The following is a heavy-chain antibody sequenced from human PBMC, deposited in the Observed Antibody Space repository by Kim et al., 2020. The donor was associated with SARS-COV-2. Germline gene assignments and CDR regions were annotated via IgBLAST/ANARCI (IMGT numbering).Heavy chain of an antibody. CDR2: IYYSGST. D-gene: IGHD3-10*01. CDR3: ARDRRRYGDNVLS. Sequence: SETLSLTCTVSGGSISSSSYYWGWIRQPPGKGLEWIGSIYYSGSTYYNPSLKSRVTISVDTSKNQFSLKLSSVTAADTAVYYCARDRRRYGDNVLSWGQGTLVTVSS. J-gene: IGHJ5*02. CDR1: GGSISSSSYY. V-gene: IGHV4-39*07.